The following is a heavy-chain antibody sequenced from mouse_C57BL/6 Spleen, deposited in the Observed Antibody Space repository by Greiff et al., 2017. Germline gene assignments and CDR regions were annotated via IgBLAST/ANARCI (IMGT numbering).Heavy chain of an antibody. CDR1: GYTFTSYW. J-gene: IGHJ3*01. CDR2: IDPSDSYT. D-gene: IGHD3-2*02. CDR3: ARGDSSGYGGFAY. V-gene: IGHV1-69*01. Sequence: VQLQQPGAELVMPGASVKLSCKASGYTFTSYWMHWVKQRPGQGLEWIGEIDPSDSYTNYNQKFKGKSTLTVDKSSSTAYMQLSSLTSEDSAVYYCARGDSSGYGGFAYWGQGTLVTVSA.